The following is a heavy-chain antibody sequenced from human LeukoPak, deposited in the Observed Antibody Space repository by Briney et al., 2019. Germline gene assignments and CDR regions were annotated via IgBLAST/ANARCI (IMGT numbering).Heavy chain of an antibody. V-gene: IGHV1-46*01. Sequence: EASVKVSCKASGYTFTSYYMHWLRQAPGQGLEYMGIIDPSVATTSYAQNFQGRVTMTRDTSTSTVYMELSSLRSEDTAVYYCAVGLLVTRALNDAFDIWGQGTMVTVSS. CDR2: IDPSVATT. CDR3: AVGLLVTRALNDAFDI. CDR1: GYTFTSYY. D-gene: IGHD2-21*02. J-gene: IGHJ3*02.